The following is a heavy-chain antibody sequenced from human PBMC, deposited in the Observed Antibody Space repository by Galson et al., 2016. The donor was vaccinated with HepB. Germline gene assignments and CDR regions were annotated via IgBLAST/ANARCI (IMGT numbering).Heavy chain of an antibody. D-gene: IGHD2-8*02. CDR1: GGSISSGYYS. V-gene: IGHV4-31*03. CDR3: ARDHCTGGVCYSSPWYYGMDV. CDR2: ISYSGST. J-gene: IGHJ6*02. Sequence: TLSLTCTVSGGSISSGYYSWSWIRQLPGKGLEWIGYISYSGSTDYNPSLQSRVTISADTSKNQFSLQLTSVTAADTAIYYCARDHCTGGVCYSSPWYYGMDVWGQGTTVTVSS.